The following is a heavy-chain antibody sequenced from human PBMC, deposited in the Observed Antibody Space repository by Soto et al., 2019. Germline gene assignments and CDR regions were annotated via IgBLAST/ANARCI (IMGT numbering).Heavy chain of an antibody. V-gene: IGHV3-23*01. Sequence: EVQLLESGGDLIQPGGSLRLSCAASGFTFSSYAMSWVRQAPGKGLGWVSGISSSGGSTFYADSVKGRFTISRENSRNTLYLQMNSLRAEDTAIYYCAKYQPMTQPRPYFDYWGQGTLVTVSS. J-gene: IGHJ4*02. CDR3: AKYQPMTQPRPYFDY. CDR1: GFTFSSYA. CDR2: ISSSGGST. D-gene: IGHD3-22*01.